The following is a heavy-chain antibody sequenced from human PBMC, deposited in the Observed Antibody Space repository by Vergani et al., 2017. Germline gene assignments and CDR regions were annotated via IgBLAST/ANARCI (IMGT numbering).Heavy chain of an antibody. V-gene: IGHV1-2*02. Sequence: QVQLVQSGAEVKKPGASVKVSCKASGYTFTSYGISWVRQAPGQGLEWMGWINPNSGGTNYAQKFQGRVTMTRDTSISTAYMELSMLRSDDTAVYFCARSLYIVGATTNYWGQGTLVTVSS. CDR1: GYTFTSYG. CDR2: INPNSGGT. D-gene: IGHD1-26*01. J-gene: IGHJ4*02. CDR3: ARSLYIVGATTNY.